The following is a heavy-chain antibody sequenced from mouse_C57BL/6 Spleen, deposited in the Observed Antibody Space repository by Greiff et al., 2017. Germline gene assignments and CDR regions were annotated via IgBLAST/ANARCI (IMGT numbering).Heavy chain of an antibody. Sequence: DVQLVESEGGLVQPGSSMKLSCTASGFTFSDYYMAWVRQVPEKGLEWVANINYDGSSTYYLDSLKSRFIISRDNAKNILYLQMSSLKSEDTATYYCARDSADYFDYWGQGTTLTVSS. CDR1: GFTFSDYY. V-gene: IGHV5-16*01. CDR3: ARDSADYFDY. CDR2: INYDGSST. J-gene: IGHJ2*01.